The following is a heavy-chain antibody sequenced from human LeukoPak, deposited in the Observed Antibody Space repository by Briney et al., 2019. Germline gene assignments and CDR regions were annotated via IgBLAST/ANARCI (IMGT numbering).Heavy chain of an antibody. Sequence: GGSLRLSCAASGFTVSSNYMNWVRQAPGKGLEWVSVIYSGGSTYYADSVKGRFTISRDNSKNTLYLQMNSLRAADTAVYYCARAWLDVVVPAATLYFDYWGQGTLVTVSS. J-gene: IGHJ4*02. V-gene: IGHV3-66*01. D-gene: IGHD2-2*01. CDR3: ARAWLDVVVPAATLYFDY. CDR1: GFTVSSNY. CDR2: IYSGGST.